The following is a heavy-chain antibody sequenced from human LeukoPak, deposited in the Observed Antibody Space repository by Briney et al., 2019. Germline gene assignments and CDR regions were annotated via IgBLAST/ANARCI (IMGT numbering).Heavy chain of an antibody. Sequence: SETLSLTCTVSGGSINGHYWTWIRQPPGKGLEWIGQIHYSGRADYNPSLKRRVTISVDTSKNQISLNLNSVTAADTAVYYCARFGVDYDMDVWGQGATVAVSS. CDR2: IHYSGRA. CDR3: ARFGVDYDMDV. D-gene: IGHD3-16*01. J-gene: IGHJ6*02. CDR1: GGSINGHY. V-gene: IGHV4-59*11.